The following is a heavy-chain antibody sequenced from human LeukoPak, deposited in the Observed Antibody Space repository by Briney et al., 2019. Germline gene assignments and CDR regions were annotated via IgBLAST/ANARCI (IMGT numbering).Heavy chain of an antibody. J-gene: IGHJ4*02. CDR1: GFTFSSYS. CDR3: ARDGSVGDTRYY. Sequence: AGGSLRLSCAASGFTFSSYSMNWVRQAPGKGLEWASSISSSSSYIYYADSVKGRFTISRDNAKNSLYLQMNSLRAEDTAVYYCARDGSVGDTRYYWGQGTLVTVSS. V-gene: IGHV3-21*01. CDR2: ISSSSSYI. D-gene: IGHD3-10*01.